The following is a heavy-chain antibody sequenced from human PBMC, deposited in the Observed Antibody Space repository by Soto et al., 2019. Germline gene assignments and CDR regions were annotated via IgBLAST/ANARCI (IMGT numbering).Heavy chain of an antibody. Sequence: GGSLRLSCAASGFTFSGSAMHWVRQASGKGLEWVGRIRSKANSYATAYAASVKGRFTISRDDSKNTAYLQMNSLKTEDTAVYYCTRHGGCSGGSCYSGSSVDVWGKGTTVTVSS. D-gene: IGHD2-15*01. CDR2: IRSKANSYAT. V-gene: IGHV3-73*01. CDR1: GFTFSGSA. J-gene: IGHJ6*04. CDR3: TRHGGCSGGSCYSGSSVDV.